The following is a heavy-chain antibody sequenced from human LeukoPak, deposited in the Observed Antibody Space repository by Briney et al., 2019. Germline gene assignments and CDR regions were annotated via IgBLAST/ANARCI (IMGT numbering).Heavy chain of an antibody. CDR1: GFTFSSYW. D-gene: IGHD3-3*01. V-gene: IGHV3-74*01. J-gene: IGHJ4*02. CDR3: ARGKKSGYYFDY. Sequence: GGSLGLSCAASGFTFSSYWMHWVRQAPGKGLVWVSRINSDGSSTSYADSVKGRFTISRDNAKNTLYLQMNSLRAEDTAVYYCARGKKSGYYFDYWGQGTLVTVSS. CDR2: INSDGSST.